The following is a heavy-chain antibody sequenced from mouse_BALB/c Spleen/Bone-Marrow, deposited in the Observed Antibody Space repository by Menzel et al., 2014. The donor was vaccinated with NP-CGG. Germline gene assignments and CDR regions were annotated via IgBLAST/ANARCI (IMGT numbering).Heavy chain of an antibody. CDR3: ARDYDYDPAWFAY. D-gene: IGHD2-4*01. V-gene: IGHV5-4*02. CDR1: GFTFSDYY. Sequence: EVKLVESGGGLVKPGGSLKLSCAASGFTFSDYYMYWVRQTPEKRLEWVATISDGGSYTYYPDSVKGRFTISRDNAKNNLCLQMSSLKSEDTAMYYCARDYDYDPAWFAYWGQGTLVTVTA. J-gene: IGHJ3*01. CDR2: ISDGGSYT.